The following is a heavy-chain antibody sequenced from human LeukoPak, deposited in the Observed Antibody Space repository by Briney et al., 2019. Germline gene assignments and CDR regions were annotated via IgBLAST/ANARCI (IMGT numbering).Heavy chain of an antibody. CDR3: ARGGVANPNYFDY. V-gene: IGHV4-59*08. CDR1: GGSISTYY. D-gene: IGHD5-12*01. Sequence: SETLSLTCTVSGGSISTYYWSWIRQPPGRRLEWIGSINYSGNSNYNPSLKSRVTISVDTSKAQFSLKLSSVTAADTAVYYCARGGVANPNYFDYWGQGTLVTVSS. J-gene: IGHJ4*02. CDR2: INYSGNS.